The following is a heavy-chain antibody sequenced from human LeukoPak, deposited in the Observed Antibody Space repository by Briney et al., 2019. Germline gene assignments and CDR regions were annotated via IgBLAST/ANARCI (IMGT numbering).Heavy chain of an antibody. CDR2: INHSGST. Sequence: TSETLSLTCAVYGGSFSGYYWSWIRQPPGRGLEWIGEINHSGSTNYNPSLKSRVTISVDTSKNQFSLKLSSVTAADTAVYYCARKYYYGSGSYQPGKFDYWGQGTLVTVSS. CDR1: GGSFSGYY. V-gene: IGHV4-34*01. J-gene: IGHJ4*02. CDR3: ARKYYYGSGSYQPGKFDY. D-gene: IGHD3-10*01.